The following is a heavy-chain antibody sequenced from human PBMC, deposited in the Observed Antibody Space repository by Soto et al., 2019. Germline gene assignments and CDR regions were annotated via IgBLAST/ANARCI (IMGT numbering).Heavy chain of an antibody. D-gene: IGHD3-10*01. J-gene: IGHJ3*02. Sequence: EVQLVESGGGLVQPGGSLRLSCAASGFTFSTSQMNWVRQAPGKGLEWLSYISSSGSSRYYADSVKGRFTIARDNAKNSLYLQMNSLRVEDTAFYYCAREGSYDAYDIWGQGTKVTVSS. CDR2: ISSSGSSR. CDR3: AREGSYDAYDI. V-gene: IGHV3-48*03. CDR1: GFTFSTSQ.